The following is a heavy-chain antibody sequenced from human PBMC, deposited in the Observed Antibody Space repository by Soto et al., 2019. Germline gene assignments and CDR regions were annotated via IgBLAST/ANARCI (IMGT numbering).Heavy chain of an antibody. V-gene: IGHV4-59*01. CDR3: ARIIRTLAWDGVDV. J-gene: IGHJ6*04. CDR1: AGSISSYY. Sequence: QVQLQESGPGLVKASETLSLTCTVSAGSISSYYWGWVRQSPGKGLEWMGYIYNSGSTNYNRSLKSRLTMAVDTSKNQFSLKLSSVTAADTGVYYCARIIRTLAWDGVDVWGKGTRVTV. D-gene: IGHD3-10*01. CDR2: IYNSGST.